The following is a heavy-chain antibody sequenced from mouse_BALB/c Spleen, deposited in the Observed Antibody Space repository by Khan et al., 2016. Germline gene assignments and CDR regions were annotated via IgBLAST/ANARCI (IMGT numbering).Heavy chain of an antibody. Sequence: EVQLQESGPGLVKPSQSLSLTCSVTGYSITSGYYWNWIRQFPGNKLEWMGYISYDGSNNYHPSLKNRISITRDTSKNQFFLKLNSVTTEDTATYYCARDPVYYYGSSYWYFDFWGAGTTVTVSS. CDR2: ISYDGSN. J-gene: IGHJ1*01. V-gene: IGHV3-6*02. CDR1: GYSITSGYY. CDR3: ARDPVYYYGSSYWYFDF. D-gene: IGHD1-1*01.